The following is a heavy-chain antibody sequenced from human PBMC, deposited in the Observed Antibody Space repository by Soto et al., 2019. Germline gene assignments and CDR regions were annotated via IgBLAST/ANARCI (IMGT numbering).Heavy chain of an antibody. CDR2: INHSGST. V-gene: IGHV4-34*01. J-gene: IGHJ4*02. D-gene: IGHD3-10*01. CDR1: GGSFSGYY. Sequence: QVQLQQWGAGLLKPSETLSLTCAVYGGSFSGYYWSWIRQPPGKGLEWIGEINHSGSTNYNPSLKSRVTMSVDTSKNQCSLKLSSVTAADTAVYYCARALLWFGKLFDYWGQGTLVTVSS. CDR3: ARALLWFGKLFDY.